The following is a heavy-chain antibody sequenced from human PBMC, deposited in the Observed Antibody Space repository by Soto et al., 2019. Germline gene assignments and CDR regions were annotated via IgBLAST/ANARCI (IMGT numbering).Heavy chain of an antibody. Sequence: SETLSLTCNVSGGSFRPNYWSWIRQPPGKGLEWVGYIYYGGTTSYNPSLKSRVTMSVDTSKNQYSLKLSSVTAVDTAVYYCATIAGTAGGPIDYWGQGTLVTVSS. D-gene: IGHD6-13*01. CDR3: ATIAGTAGGPIDY. CDR2: IYYGGTT. J-gene: IGHJ4*02. CDR1: GGSFRPNY. V-gene: IGHV4-59*12.